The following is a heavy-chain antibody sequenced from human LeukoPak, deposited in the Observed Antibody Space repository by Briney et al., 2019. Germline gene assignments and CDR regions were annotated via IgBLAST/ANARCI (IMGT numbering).Heavy chain of an antibody. V-gene: IGHV4-59*01. CDR1: GASISSYY. Sequence: PSETLSLTCTVSGASISSYYWTWIRQPPGKGLEWIGYIYYSGTTNCNPSLKSRVTVSVDTSKNQFSLKLSSVTAADTAVYYCAREVAGTSCSFDYWAQGNLVSVSS. CDR2: IYYSGTT. J-gene: IGHJ4*02. D-gene: IGHD6-19*01. CDR3: AREVAGTSCSFDY.